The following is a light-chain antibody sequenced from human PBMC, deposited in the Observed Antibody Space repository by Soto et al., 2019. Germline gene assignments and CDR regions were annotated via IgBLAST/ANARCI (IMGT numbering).Light chain of an antibody. Sequence: QSVLTQPASACGTPGQRVTISCGGSSSNIGTNSVHWYKQLPGTAPKLLIYLNDQRPSGVPDLFSGSKSGTSASLAISGLRSEDEADYFSAAWDGRLDGRFVFGAGTKVTVL. CDR1: SSNIGTNS. CDR3: AAWDGRLDGRFV. V-gene: IGLV1-47*02. J-gene: IGLJ1*01. CDR2: LND.